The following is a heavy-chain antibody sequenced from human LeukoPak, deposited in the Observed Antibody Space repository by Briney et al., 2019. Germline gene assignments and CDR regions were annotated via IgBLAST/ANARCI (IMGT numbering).Heavy chain of an antibody. V-gene: IGHV1-3*01. CDR1: GYTFTDYA. D-gene: IGHD2-2*01. J-gene: IGHJ4*02. CDR3: VRDWGYQLLAY. CDR2: ISGGNGKI. Sequence: ASVKVSCKASGYTFTDYAIHWVRQAPGQRPERMGWISGGNGKIKYSQKFQDRIITTRDTSASTAYMELSSLRSEDTAVYYCVRDWGYQLLAYWGQGTLVTVSS.